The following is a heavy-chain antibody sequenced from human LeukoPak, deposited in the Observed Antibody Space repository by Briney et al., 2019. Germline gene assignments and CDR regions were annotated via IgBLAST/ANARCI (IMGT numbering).Heavy chain of an antibody. CDR1: GFTFSTYG. D-gene: IGHD3-9*01. J-gene: IGHJ4*02. Sequence: GGSLRLSCAASGFTFSTYGMHWVRQAPGKGLEWVAGISYDGSNKYYADSVKGRFTVSRDNSKNTLYLQMNSLRAEDTAVYYCAKGVGGYFDWLSIDYWGQGTLVTVSS. CDR2: ISYDGSNK. CDR3: AKGVGGYFDWLSIDY. V-gene: IGHV3-30*18.